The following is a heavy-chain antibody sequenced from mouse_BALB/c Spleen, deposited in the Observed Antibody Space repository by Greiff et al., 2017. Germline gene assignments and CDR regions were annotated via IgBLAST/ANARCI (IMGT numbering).Heavy chain of an antibody. V-gene: IGHV14-3*02. CDR1: GFNIKDSY. CDR3: ARGKENYAMDY. CDR2: IDPANGNT. Sequence: EVQLHQSGAELVKPGASVKLSCTASGFNIKDSYMHWVKQRPEQGLEWIGRIDPANGNTKYDQKFQGKATITADTSSNTAYLQLSSLTSEDAAVYYCARGKENYAMDYWGQGTSVTVSS. J-gene: IGHJ4*01.